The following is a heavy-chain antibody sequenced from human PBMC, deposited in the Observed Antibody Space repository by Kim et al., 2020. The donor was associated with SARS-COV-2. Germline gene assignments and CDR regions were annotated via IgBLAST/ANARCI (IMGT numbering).Heavy chain of an antibody. CDR1: GGSVSSGSYY. CDR3: ARCRGGAWFGELLYNWFDP. D-gene: IGHD3-10*01. Sequence: SETLSLTCTVSGGSVSSGSYYWSWIRQPPGKGLEWIGYIYYSGSTNYNPSLKSRVTISVDTSKNQFSLKLSSVTAADTAVYYCARCRGGAWFGELLYNWFDPWGQGTLVTVSS. CDR2: IYYSGST. V-gene: IGHV4-61*01. J-gene: IGHJ5*02.